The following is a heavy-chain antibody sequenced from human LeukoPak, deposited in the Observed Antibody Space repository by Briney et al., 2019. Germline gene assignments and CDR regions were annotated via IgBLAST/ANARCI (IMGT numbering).Heavy chain of an antibody. CDR3: ARVFSYPLRAPFDP. CDR2: IFYSGST. V-gene: IGHV4-59*01. CDR1: GGSLSGYY. D-gene: IGHD3-3*01. Sequence: SETLSLTCAVSGGSLSGYYWTWIRQPPGKGLEWIGYIFYSGSTNYNPSLKSRVTISVDTSKNQFSLKLSSVTAADTAVYYCARVFSYPLRAPFDPWGQGTLVTVSS. J-gene: IGHJ5*02.